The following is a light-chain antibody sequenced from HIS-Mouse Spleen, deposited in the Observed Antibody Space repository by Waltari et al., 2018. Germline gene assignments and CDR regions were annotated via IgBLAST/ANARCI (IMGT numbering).Light chain of an antibody. CDR3: YSTDSSGNHRV. V-gene: IGLV3-10*01. Sequence: SYELTQPPSVSVSPGPTARIPCSGDALPKKYAYWYQQKPGQAPGLVIYEDSKRPSGIPERFSGSSSGTMATLTISGAQVEDEADYYCYSTDSSGNHRVFGGGTKLTVL. CDR2: EDS. J-gene: IGLJ2*01. CDR1: ALPKKY.